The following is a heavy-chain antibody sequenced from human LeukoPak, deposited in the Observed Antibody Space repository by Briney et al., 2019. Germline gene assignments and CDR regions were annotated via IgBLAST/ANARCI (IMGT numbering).Heavy chain of an antibody. J-gene: IGHJ5*02. V-gene: IGHV3-21*01. CDR2: ISSSSSYI. Sequence: GGSLRLSRAASGFTFSSFSMNWVRQAPGKGLEWVSYISSSSSYIYYADSVKGRFTISRDNAKNSLYLQMNSMRAEDTAVYYCARGSAYSSSWNWFDPWGQGTLVTVSS. D-gene: IGHD6-13*01. CDR3: ARGSAYSSSWNWFDP. CDR1: GFTFSSFS.